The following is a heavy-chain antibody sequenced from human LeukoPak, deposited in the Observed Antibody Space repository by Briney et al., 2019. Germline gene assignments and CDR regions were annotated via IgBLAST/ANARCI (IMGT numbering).Heavy chain of an antibody. CDR3: AREKVTTETNWFDP. CDR2: ISYTGNT. Sequence: SETLSLTCTVSGGSFSSGGFYWSWLRQHPGKALEWIGYISYTGNTYYNASLRSRVTISVDTSTNQFYLKLSSLTAADTAVYYCAREKVTTETNWFDPWGQGTLVTVSS. D-gene: IGHD4-11*01. J-gene: IGHJ5*02. CDR1: GGSFSSGGFY. V-gene: IGHV4-31*03.